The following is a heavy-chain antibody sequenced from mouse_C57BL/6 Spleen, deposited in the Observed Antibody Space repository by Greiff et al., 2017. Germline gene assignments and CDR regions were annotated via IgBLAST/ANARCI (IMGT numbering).Heavy chain of an antibody. CDR2: IDPSDSYT. D-gene: IGHD2-2*01. V-gene: IGHV1-69*01. CDR1: GYTFTSYW. J-gene: IGHJ4*01. CDR3: ARGGGYDKSMDY. Sequence: QVQLQQPGAELVMPGASVKLSCKASGYTFTSYWMHWVKQRPGQGLEWIGEIDPSDSYTNYNQKFKGKSTLTVDKSSSTAYMQLSSLTSEASAVYYCARGGGYDKSMDYWGQGTSVTVSS.